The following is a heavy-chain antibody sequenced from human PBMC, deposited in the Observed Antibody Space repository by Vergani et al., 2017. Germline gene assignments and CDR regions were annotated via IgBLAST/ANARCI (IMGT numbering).Heavy chain of an antibody. CDR1: GGSFSGYY. CDR2: INHSGST. D-gene: IGHD1-1*01. V-gene: IGHV4-34*01. J-gene: IGHJ6*03. Sequence: QVQLQQWGAGLLKPSETLSLTCAVYGGSFSGYYWSWIRQPPGKGLEWIGEINHSGSTNYNTSLKSRVTISVDTSKNQFSLKLSSVTAADTAVYYCARTGTTRYYYYMDVWGKGTTVTVSS. CDR3: ARTGTTRYYYYMDV.